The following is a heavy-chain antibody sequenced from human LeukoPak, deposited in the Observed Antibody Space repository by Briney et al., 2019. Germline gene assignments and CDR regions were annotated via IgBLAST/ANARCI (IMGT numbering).Heavy chain of an antibody. Sequence: GGSLRLSCAASGFTFSDYYMSWIRQAPGKGLEGVSYISSSGTTIYYADSVKGRFTISRDNAKNSLYLQINSLRAEDTAVYYCARRRFASWYSFVDYWGQGPLVTVSS. CDR1: GFTFSDYY. J-gene: IGHJ4*02. CDR2: ISSSGTTI. D-gene: IGHD6-13*01. CDR3: ARRRFASWYSFVDY. V-gene: IGHV3-11*01.